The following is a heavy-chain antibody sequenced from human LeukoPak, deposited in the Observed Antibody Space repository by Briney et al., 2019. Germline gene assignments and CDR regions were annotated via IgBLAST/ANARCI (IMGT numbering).Heavy chain of an antibody. CDR1: GYTFTSYG. CDR2: ISAYIVNT. Sequence: ASVKVSCKASGYTFTSYGISWVRQAPGQGLEWMGWISAYIVNTNYAQKLQGRVTMTTDTSTSTAYMELRSLRSDDTAVYYCAKDGTDSSWPHAFDVWGQGTMVTVSS. J-gene: IGHJ3*01. CDR3: AKDGTDSSWPHAFDV. D-gene: IGHD6-13*01. V-gene: IGHV1-18*01.